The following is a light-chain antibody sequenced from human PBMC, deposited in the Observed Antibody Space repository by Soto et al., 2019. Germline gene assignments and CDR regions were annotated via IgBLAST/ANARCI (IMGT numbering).Light chain of an antibody. CDR1: QSLLHNNGYNY. Sequence: DIVMTQSPLSLPVTPGEPASISCRSSQSLLHNNGYNYLDWYLQKPGQSPQLLIYLGSNRASGVPDRFRGSGSGTDFTLKISRVEADDVRVYYCMQSLLAPKTFGQGTKVEIK. V-gene: IGKV2-28*01. CDR2: LGS. CDR3: MQSLLAPKT. J-gene: IGKJ1*01.